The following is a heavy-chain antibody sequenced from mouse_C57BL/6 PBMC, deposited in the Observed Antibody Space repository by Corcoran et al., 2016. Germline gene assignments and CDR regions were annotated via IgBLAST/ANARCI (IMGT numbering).Heavy chain of an antibody. CDR2: IYPRSGNT. CDR1: GYTFTSYG. Sequence: QVQLKQSGAELARPGASVKLSCKASGYTFTSYGISWVKQRTGQGLEWIGEIYPRSGNTYYNEKFKGKATLTADKSSSTAYMELRSLTSEDSAVYFCARCEVITTPFDYWGQGTTLTVSS. V-gene: IGHV1-81*01. J-gene: IGHJ2*01. CDR3: ARCEVITTPFDY. D-gene: IGHD1-1*01.